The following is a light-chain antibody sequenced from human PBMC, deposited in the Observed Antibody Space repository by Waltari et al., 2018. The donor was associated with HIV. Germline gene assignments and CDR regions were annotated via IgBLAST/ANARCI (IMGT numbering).Light chain of an antibody. J-gene: IGKJ4*01. CDR1: QSVFSSPKNKSY. Sequence: DIVMTQSPDSLALSLGERATITCKSSQSVFSSPKNKSYLTWYQQRPGLPPKVLIYWASTRESGVPDRFSGSGSGTDFTLTISNLQAEDVALYYCHQSYSNTVTFGGGTRVAIK. V-gene: IGKV4-1*01. CDR3: HQSYSNTVT. CDR2: WAS.